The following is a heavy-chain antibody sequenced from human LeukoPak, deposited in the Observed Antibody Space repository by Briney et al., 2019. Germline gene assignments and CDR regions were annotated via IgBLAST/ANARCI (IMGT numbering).Heavy chain of an antibody. CDR2: IDTAGDR. D-gene: IGHD2/OR15-2a*01. CDR3: ARGGSLYDASYYYYLDV. Sequence: TGGSLRLSCATSGFTFRNYDMHWVRQVSGKGLEWVSAIDTAGDRSYPVSVKGRFTISRENAKSSLYLQMNNLRAGDTAVYYCARGGSLYDASYYYYLDVWGKGTRVTVSS. CDR1: GFTFRNYD. J-gene: IGHJ6*03. V-gene: IGHV3-13*01.